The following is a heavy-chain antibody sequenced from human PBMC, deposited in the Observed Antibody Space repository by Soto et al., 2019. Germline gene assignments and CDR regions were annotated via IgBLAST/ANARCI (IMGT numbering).Heavy chain of an antibody. J-gene: IGHJ4*02. CDR2: INHSGST. D-gene: IGHD2-15*01. Sequence: SETLSLTCAVYGGSFSGYYGSWIRQPPGKGLEWIGEINHSGSTNYNPSLKSRVTISVDTSKNQFSLKLSSVTAADTAVYYCARKVVADTFDYWGQGTLVTVSS. CDR1: GGSFSGYY. CDR3: ARKVVADTFDY. V-gene: IGHV4-34*01.